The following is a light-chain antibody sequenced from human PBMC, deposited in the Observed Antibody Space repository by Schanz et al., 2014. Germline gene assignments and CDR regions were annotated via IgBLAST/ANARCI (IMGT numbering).Light chain of an antibody. V-gene: IGLV2-8*01. CDR2: DVT. CDR3: SSYAGSIYV. J-gene: IGLJ1*01. CDR1: SSDVGAYNY. Sequence: QSALTQPPSASGSPGQSVAISCTGTSSDVGAYNYVSWYQQHPGKAPKLIISDVTRRPSGVPDRFSGSKSGNTAFLTVSGFQAEDEDDYYCSSYAGSIYVFGTGTKLTVL.